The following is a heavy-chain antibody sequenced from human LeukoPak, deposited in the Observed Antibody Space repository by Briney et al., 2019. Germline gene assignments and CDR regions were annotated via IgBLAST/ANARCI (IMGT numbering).Heavy chain of an antibody. CDR1: GGSISSGDYY. CDR2: IYYSGCT. CDR3: ARDGARRPFYYDSSENAFDI. D-gene: IGHD3-22*01. Sequence: SQTLSLTCTVSGGSISSGDYYWSWIRQPPGKGLEWIGYIYYSGCTYYNPSLKSRVTISVDTSKTQFSLKLSSVTAADTAVYYCARDGARRPFYYDSSENAFDIWGQGTMVTVSS. J-gene: IGHJ3*02. V-gene: IGHV4-30-4*01.